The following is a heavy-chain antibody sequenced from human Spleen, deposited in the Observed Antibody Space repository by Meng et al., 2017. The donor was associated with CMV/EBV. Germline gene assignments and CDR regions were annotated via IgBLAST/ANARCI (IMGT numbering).Heavy chain of an antibody. V-gene: IGHV3-30*04. CDR3: AKDRYYDFWSGYYDYGMDV. CDR1: GFTFSSYA. CDR2: ISYDGSNK. Sequence: GESLKISCAASGFTFSSYAMHWVRQAPGKGLEWVAVISYDGSNKYYADSVKGRFTISRDNSKNTLYLQMNSLRAEDTAVYYCAKDRYYDFWSGYYDYGMDVWGQGTTVTVSS. J-gene: IGHJ6*02. D-gene: IGHD3-3*01.